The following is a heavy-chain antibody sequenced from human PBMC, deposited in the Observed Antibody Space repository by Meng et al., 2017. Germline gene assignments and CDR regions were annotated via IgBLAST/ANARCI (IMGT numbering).Heavy chain of an antibody. CDR3: ARADTKGDWFDP. CDR1: GFTFSDHY. CDR2: TRNKANSYTT. Sequence: VCLVDSVGGWGRPGGSLVLSSAASGFTFSDHYMDWVRQAPGKGLEWVGRTRNKANSYTTEYAASVKGRFTISRDDSKNSLYLQMNSLKTEDTAVYYCARADTKGDWFDPWGQGTLVTVSS. D-gene: IGHD2-8*01. J-gene: IGHJ5*02. V-gene: IGHV3-72*01.